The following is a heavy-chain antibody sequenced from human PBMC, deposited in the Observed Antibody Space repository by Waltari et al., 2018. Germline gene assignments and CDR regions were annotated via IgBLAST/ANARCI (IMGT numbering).Heavy chain of an antibody. V-gene: IGHV4-59*11. CDR3: ARLPRGSVIIGAFDI. CDR2: MYFSGTH. Sequence: VQLQESGPGLVKPSETLSLSCDVSGDSITSHFWSWIRQAPGKGLEWIGYMYFSGTHNYNPSLKSLVTISIDTSKNHFSLNLRSVTAADTAIYYLARLPRGSVIIGAFDIWGQGTQVTVSS. J-gene: IGHJ3*02. D-gene: IGHD3-22*01. CDR1: GDSITSHF.